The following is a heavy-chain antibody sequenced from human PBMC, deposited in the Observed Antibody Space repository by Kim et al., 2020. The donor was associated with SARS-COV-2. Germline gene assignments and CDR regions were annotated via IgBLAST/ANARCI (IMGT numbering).Heavy chain of an antibody. CDR2: INHSGST. J-gene: IGHJ6*02. CDR3: ARFNLWFAGKTYYYYGMDV. Sequence: SETLSLTCAVYGGSFSGYYWSWIRQPPGKGLEWIGEINHSGSTNYNPSLKSRVTISVDTSKNQFSLKLSSVTAADTAVYYCARFNLWFAGKTYYYYGMDVWGQGTTVTVSS. D-gene: IGHD2-21*01. CDR1: GGSFSGYY. V-gene: IGHV4-34*01.